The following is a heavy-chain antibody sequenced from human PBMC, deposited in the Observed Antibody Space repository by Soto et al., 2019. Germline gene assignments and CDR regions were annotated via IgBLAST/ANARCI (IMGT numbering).Heavy chain of an antibody. V-gene: IGHV5-51*01. Sequence: PGESLKIYCKVSGYSFTRYWIGWVRQMPGKGLEWMGIIYPGDSDTRYSPSFQGQVTISADKSISTAYLQWSSLKASDTAMYYCAILLYYDIWTGPFDYWGQGTLVTVSS. CDR1: GYSFTRYW. CDR2: IYPGDSDT. D-gene: IGHD3-9*01. J-gene: IGHJ4*02. CDR3: AILLYYDIWTGPFDY.